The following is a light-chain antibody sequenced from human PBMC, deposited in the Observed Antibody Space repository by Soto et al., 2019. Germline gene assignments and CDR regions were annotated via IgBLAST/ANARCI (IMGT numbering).Light chain of an antibody. CDR2: DAS. J-gene: IGKJ1*01. V-gene: IGKV1-5*01. CDR3: QQYGSSLWT. Sequence: DIHMTQSPSTLSASVGDRVTINCRASQSISSWLAWYQQKPGKAPKLLIYDASSLESGVTSRFSGSGSGTDFTLTISRLEPEDFAVYYCQQYGSSLWTFGQGTKVDTK. CDR1: QSISSW.